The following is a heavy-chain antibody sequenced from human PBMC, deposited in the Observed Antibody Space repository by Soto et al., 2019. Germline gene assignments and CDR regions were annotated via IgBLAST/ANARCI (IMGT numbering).Heavy chain of an antibody. Sequence: QVQLQESGPGLVKPPETLSLTCTVSGGSMSNYYWSWIRQPAGKGLEWIGRIYTTGSTHYNPALKSRVTLSIAMSKNNYPLKLNSVTAADTAVYYCARELPSIYEILTGHFDHWGQGTLVTVSS. CDR2: IYTTGST. J-gene: IGHJ4*02. CDR3: ARELPSIYEILTGHFDH. CDR1: GGSMSNYY. V-gene: IGHV4-4*07. D-gene: IGHD3-9*01.